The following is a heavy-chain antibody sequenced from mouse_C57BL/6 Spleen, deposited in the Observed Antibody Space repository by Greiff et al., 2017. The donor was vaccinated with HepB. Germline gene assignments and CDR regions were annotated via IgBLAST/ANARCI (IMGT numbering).Heavy chain of an antibody. Sequence: VQLQQSGPELVKPGASVKISCKASGYAFSSSWMNWVKQRPGKGLEWIGRIYPGDGDTNYNGKFKGKATLTADKSSSTAYMQLSSLTSEDSAVYFCARWARDSSGFAYWGQGTLVTVSA. CDR1: GYAFSSSW. CDR3: ARWARDSSGFAY. J-gene: IGHJ3*01. CDR2: IYPGDGDT. V-gene: IGHV1-82*01. D-gene: IGHD3-2*02.